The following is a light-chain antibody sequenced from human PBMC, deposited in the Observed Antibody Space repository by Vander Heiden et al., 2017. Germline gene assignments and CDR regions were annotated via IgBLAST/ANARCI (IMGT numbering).Light chain of an antibody. Sequence: SYALTQPPSVSGSPGQPARITCSGPNLGERYVCWYQQRPGQSPILVIYQDTKRPSGIPERFSGSNSGNTATLTISGTQAMDEADYYCQAWDSNTGVVFGGGTKLTVL. CDR2: QDT. V-gene: IGLV3-1*01. J-gene: IGLJ3*02. CDR3: QAWDSNTGVV. CDR1: NLGERY.